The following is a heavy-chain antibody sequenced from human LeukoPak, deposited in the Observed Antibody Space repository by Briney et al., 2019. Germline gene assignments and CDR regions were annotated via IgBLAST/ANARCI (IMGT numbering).Heavy chain of an antibody. J-gene: IGHJ4*02. CDR3: ARDGGLGDDSLDY. CDR1: GGSISSYY. Sequence: SETLSLTCSVSGGSISSYYWSWIRQPPGKGLEWIGYIYFSGSTYYNPSLKSRVTISVDTSKNQFSLKLSSVTAADTAVYYCARDGGLGDDSLDYWGQGTLVTVSS. V-gene: IGHV4-59*01. D-gene: IGHD3-16*01. CDR2: IYFSGST.